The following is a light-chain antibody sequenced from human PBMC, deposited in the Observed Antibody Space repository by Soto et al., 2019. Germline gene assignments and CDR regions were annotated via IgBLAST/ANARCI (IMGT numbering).Light chain of an antibody. Sequence: QSVLTQPASASGSPGQSITISCTGTSSDVGGYNYVSWYQQHPGKAPKLMIYDVSNRPSGVSNRFSGSKSGNTASLTISGLQAEDEADYYCSSYTSSSTPLFGGGTKLTVL. CDR1: SSDVGGYNY. CDR2: DVS. J-gene: IGLJ2*01. CDR3: SSYTSSSTPL. V-gene: IGLV2-14*01.